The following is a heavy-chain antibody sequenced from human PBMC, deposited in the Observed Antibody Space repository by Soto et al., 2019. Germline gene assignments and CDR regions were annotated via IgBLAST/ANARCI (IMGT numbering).Heavy chain of an antibody. V-gene: IGHV4-34*01. CDR1: GGSFSGYY. CDR3: ARKVSSGWYVDY. D-gene: IGHD6-19*01. CDR2: INHSGST. Sequence: SETLSLTCAVYGGSFSGYYWSWFRQPPGKGLEWIGEINHSGSTNYNPSLKSRVTISVDTSKNQFSLKLSSVTAADTAVYYCARKVSSGWYVDYWGQGTRVTVS. J-gene: IGHJ4*02.